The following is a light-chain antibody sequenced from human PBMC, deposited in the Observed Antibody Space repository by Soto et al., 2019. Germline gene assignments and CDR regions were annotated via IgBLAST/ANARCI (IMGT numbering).Light chain of an antibody. CDR2: GNS. CDR1: SSNIGAGYD. V-gene: IGLV1-40*01. Sequence: QLVLTQPPSVSGAPGQRVTISCTGSSSNIGAGYDVHWYQQLPGTAPKLLIYGNSNRPSGVPDRFSGSKSGTSVSLAITGLQAEDEADYYCQSSDSSLSGVVFGGGTKLTVL. J-gene: IGLJ2*01. CDR3: QSSDSSLSGVV.